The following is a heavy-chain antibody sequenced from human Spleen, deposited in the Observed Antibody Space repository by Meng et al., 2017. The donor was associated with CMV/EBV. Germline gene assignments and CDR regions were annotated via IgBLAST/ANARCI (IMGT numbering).Heavy chain of an antibody. CDR3: ARVVMAEQQLDY. V-gene: IGHV1-2*02. CDR2: INPNSGGT. CDR1: GYTFITYG. Sequence: ASVKVSFKASGYTFITYGISWVRQAPGQGLEWMGWINPNSGGTNYAQKFQGRVTMTRDTSISTAYMELSRLRSDDTAVYYCARVVMAEQQLDYWGQGTLVTVSS. J-gene: IGHJ4*02. D-gene: IGHD1/OR15-1a*01.